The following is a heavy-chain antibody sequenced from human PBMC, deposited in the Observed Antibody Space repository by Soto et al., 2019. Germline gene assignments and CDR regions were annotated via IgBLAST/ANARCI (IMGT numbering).Heavy chain of an antibody. Sequence: QVQLVQSGAEVRKPGSSVKVSCKASGGTFSRHAISWVRQAPGQGLEWMGGIIPMFGRANHAQKFQGRVTIIADESTSTAYMELSSLRSEDTAIYYCARGWGYDSSDYYYAYWGQGTVVIVSS. V-gene: IGHV1-69*01. CDR2: IIPMFGRA. CDR3: ARGWGYDSSDYYYAY. J-gene: IGHJ4*02. CDR1: GGTFSRHA. D-gene: IGHD3-22*01.